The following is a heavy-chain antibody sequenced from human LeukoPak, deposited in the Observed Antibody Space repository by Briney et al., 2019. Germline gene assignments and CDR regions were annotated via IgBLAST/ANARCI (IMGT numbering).Heavy chain of an antibody. V-gene: IGHV3-9*01. J-gene: IGHJ4*02. Sequence: GGSLRLSCAASGFTFDDYAMHWARQAPGKGLEWVSGISWNSGSIGYADSVKGRFTISRDNAKNSLYLQMNSLRAEDTALYYCAKDFGMYYYDSSGYSMRGQGTLVTVSS. CDR1: GFTFDDYA. CDR3: AKDFGMYYYDSSGYSM. D-gene: IGHD3-22*01. CDR2: ISWNSGSI.